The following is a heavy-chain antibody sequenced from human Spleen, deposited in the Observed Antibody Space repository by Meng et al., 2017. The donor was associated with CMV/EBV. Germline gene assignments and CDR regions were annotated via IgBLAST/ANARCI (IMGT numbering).Heavy chain of an antibody. Sequence: GGSLRLSCAASGFTFSSYWMHWVRQAPGKGLVWVSRINSDGSSTSYADSVKGRFTISRDNSKNTLYLQMNSLRVEDTAVYYCGRECRGSTSCYTRYYGMDVWGQGTTVTVSS. D-gene: IGHD2-2*02. J-gene: IGHJ6*02. CDR1: GFTFSSYW. V-gene: IGHV3-74*01. CDR2: INSDGSST. CDR3: GRECRGSTSCYTRYYGMDV.